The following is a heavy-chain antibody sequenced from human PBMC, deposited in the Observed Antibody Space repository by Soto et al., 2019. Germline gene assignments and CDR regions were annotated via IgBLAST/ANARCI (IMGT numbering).Heavy chain of an antibody. Sequence: GASVKVSCKASGGTFSSYAISWVRQAPGQGLEWMGGIIPIFGTANYAQKFQGRVTITADESTSTAYMELSSLRSEDTAVYYCAIDKGPIAAAVNLNYYYYYGMDVWGQGTTVTVSS. D-gene: IGHD6-13*01. CDR2: IIPIFGTA. V-gene: IGHV1-69*13. J-gene: IGHJ6*02. CDR1: GGTFSSYA. CDR3: AIDKGPIAAAVNLNYYYYYGMDV.